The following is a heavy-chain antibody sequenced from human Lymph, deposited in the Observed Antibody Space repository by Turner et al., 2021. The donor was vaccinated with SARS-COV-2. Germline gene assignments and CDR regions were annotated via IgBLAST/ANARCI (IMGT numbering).Heavy chain of an antibody. CDR3: ARVVVLRRAYFDY. V-gene: IGHV4-30-4*01. CDR1: GGSISSGDYY. CDR2: IYYSGST. J-gene: IGHJ4*02. D-gene: IGHD2-8*01. Sequence: QLQLQESGPGLVKPSHTLSLTCTVSGGSISSGDYYWSWIRQPPGKGLEWIGYIYYSGSTYYNPSLKSRVTISVDTSKNQFSLKLSSVTAADTAVYYCARVVVLRRAYFDYWGQGTLVTVSS.